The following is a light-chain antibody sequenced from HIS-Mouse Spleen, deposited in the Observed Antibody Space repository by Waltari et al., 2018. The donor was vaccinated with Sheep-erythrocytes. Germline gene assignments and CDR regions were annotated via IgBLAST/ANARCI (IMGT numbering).Light chain of an antibody. Sequence: DIVMTQSPDSLAVSRGARATINCKSSQSVLYSSNNKNYLAWYQQKPGQPPKLLIYWASTRESGVPDRFSGSGSGIDFTLTISSLQAEDVAVYYCQQYYSTLTFGGGTKVEIK. J-gene: IGKJ4*01. CDR3: QQYYSTLT. CDR2: WAS. CDR1: QSVLYSSNNKNY. V-gene: IGKV4-1*01.